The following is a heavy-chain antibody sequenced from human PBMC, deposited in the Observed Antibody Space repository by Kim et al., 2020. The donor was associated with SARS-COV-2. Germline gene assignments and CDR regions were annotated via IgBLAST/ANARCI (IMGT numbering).Heavy chain of an antibody. CDR3: AKDIPDVVVVAATQVGGDY. V-gene: IGHV3-23*01. J-gene: IGHJ4*02. Sequence: GRFTISRDNSKNTLYLQMNSLRAEDTAVYYCAKDIPDVVVVAATQVGGDYWGQGTLVTVSS. D-gene: IGHD2-15*01.